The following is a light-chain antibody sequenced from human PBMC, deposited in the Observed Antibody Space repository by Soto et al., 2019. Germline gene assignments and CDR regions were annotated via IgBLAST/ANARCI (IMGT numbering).Light chain of an antibody. J-gene: IGKJ3*01. CDR1: QSVGSSY. Sequence: EIVLTQSPGTLSLSPGERATLSCRASQSVGSSYLAWYQQKPGQAPRLLIYGASSRATGIPDRFSGSGSGTDFTLTISRLEPEDFAVYYCQQYGSSLGTFCPGTKVDIK. CDR2: GAS. V-gene: IGKV3-20*01. CDR3: QQYGSSLGT.